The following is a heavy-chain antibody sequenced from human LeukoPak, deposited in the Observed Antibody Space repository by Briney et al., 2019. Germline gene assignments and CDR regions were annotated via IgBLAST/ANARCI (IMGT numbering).Heavy chain of an antibody. V-gene: IGHV4-34*01. J-gene: IGHJ5*02. D-gene: IGHD3-10*01. CDR2: IKHSGST. Sequence: SETLSLTCAVYGGSFSGYYWSWIRQTPGKELEWIGEIKHSGSTNYNPSLKSRVTISVDTSKNQFSLKLSSVTAADTAVYYCARGKRGYYGSGSYYTRRWFDPWGQGTLVTVSS. CDR1: GGSFSGYY. CDR3: ARGKRGYYGSGSYYTRRWFDP.